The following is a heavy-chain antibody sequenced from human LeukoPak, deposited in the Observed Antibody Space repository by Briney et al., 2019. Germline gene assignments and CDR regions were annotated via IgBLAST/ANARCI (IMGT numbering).Heavy chain of an antibody. CDR3: AKWGDYDVLTGYYVSDY. Sequence: GASLRLSCAASGFTFSNYAMSWVRQAPGKRLEWVSAITGSGGNTYYADSVKGRFTISRDNSKNTVFLQMNSLRAEDTAVYYCAKWGDYDVLTGYYVSDYWGQGTLVTVSS. CDR2: ITGSGGNT. CDR1: GFTFSNYA. J-gene: IGHJ4*02. V-gene: IGHV3-23*01. D-gene: IGHD3-9*01.